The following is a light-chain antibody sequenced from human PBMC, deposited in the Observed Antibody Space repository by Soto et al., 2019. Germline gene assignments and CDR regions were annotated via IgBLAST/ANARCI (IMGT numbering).Light chain of an antibody. CDR3: SSYTSSSTLDHYV. V-gene: IGLV2-14*01. CDR2: DVS. CDR1: SSDVGGYNY. Sequence: SALTQPASVSGSPGQSITISCTGTSSDVGGYNYVSWYQQHPGKAPKLMIYDVSNRPSGVSNRFSGSKSGNTASLTISGLQAEDEADYYCSSYTSSSTLDHYVFGTGTKVTVL. J-gene: IGLJ1*01.